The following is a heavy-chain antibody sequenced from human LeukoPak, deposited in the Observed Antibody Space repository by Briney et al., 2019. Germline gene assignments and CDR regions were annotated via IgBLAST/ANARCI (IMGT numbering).Heavy chain of an antibody. CDR3: ARGTAGIDP. CDR1: GFTFSNYG. Sequence: PGGSLRLSCAASGFTFSNYGMHWVRQAPGKGLEWVAIIWYDASNKYYADSVKGRFTISRDNSKNTLYLQMNSLRAEDTAVYYCARGTAGIDPWGQGTLVTVSS. CDR2: IWYDASNK. J-gene: IGHJ5*02. V-gene: IGHV3-33*01. D-gene: IGHD6-13*01.